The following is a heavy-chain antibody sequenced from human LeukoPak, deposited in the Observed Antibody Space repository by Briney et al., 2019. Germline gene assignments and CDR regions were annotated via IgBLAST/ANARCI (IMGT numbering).Heavy chain of an antibody. D-gene: IGHD6-13*01. CDR1: GFTFSSYS. Sequence: GGSLRLSCAASGFTFSSYSMNWVRQAPGKGLEWVSSISSSSSHIYYADSVKGRFTISRDNAKNSLFLQMNSLRAEDTAVYFCAVVPVSAAGTSDPNYYLYSYMDVWGKGTTATVSS. CDR3: AVVPVSAAGTSDPNYYLYSYMDV. CDR2: ISSSSSHI. J-gene: IGHJ6*03. V-gene: IGHV3-21*01.